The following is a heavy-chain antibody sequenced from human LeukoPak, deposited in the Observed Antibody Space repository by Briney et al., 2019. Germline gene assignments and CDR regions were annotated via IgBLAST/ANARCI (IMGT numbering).Heavy chain of an antibody. D-gene: IGHD5-24*01. V-gene: IGHV3-23*01. J-gene: IGHJ5*02. CDR1: GLTFSSSW. CDR3: AKQFVDI. CDR2: LSGSGDDT. Sequence: QPGGSLRLSCAVSGLTFSSSWMDWVRQAPGKGLEWVSSLSGSGDDTSYADFVKGRFTISGDNSRDTLYLQMNSLRAEDTGVYYCAKQFVDIWGQGTLVTVSS.